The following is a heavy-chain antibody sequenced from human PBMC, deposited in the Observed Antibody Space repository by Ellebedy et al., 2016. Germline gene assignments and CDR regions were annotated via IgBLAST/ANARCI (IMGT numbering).Heavy chain of an antibody. J-gene: IGHJ4*02. CDR1: GFTFSSYA. CDR2: ISYDGSNR. V-gene: IGHV3-30-3*01. Sequence: GGSLRLSCAASGFTFSSYAMSWVRQAPGKGLEWVVVISYDGSNRYYADSVKGRFTISRDNAKNSLYLQMNSLRAEDTAVYYCARDVGTAAGTSSAFWGQGTLVTVSS. CDR3: ARDVGTAAGTSSAF. D-gene: IGHD6-13*01.